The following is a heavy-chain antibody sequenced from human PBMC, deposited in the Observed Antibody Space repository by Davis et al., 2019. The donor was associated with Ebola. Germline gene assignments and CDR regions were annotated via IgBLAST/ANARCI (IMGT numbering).Heavy chain of an antibody. D-gene: IGHD5-12*01. Sequence: GGSLRLSCAASGFTFDEYAMHWVRQAPGKGLEWVSGISWNSGSIGYADSVKGRFTISRDNSKNTLYLQMNSLRAEDTAVYYCARAPLVATIWGFDNWGQGTLVTVSS. CDR2: ISWNSGSI. CDR1: GFTFDEYA. V-gene: IGHV3-9*01. J-gene: IGHJ4*02. CDR3: ARAPLVATIWGFDN.